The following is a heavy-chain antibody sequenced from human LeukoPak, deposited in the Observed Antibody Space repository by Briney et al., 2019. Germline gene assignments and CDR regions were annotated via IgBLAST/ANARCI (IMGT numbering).Heavy chain of an antibody. V-gene: IGHV1-8*03. Sequence: APVKVSCKASGYTFTSYDINWVRQATGQGLEWMGWMNPNSGNTGYAQKFQGRVTITRNTSISTAYMELSSLRSEDTAVYYCARARANSDFDYWGQGTLVTVSS. CDR2: MNPNSGNT. J-gene: IGHJ4*02. CDR3: ARARANSDFDY. CDR1: GYTFTSYD. D-gene: IGHD1-26*01.